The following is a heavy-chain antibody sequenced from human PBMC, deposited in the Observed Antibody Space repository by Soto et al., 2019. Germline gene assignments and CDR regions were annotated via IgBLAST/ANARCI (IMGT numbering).Heavy chain of an antibody. D-gene: IGHD3-3*01. CDR1: GYTFSDYY. V-gene: IGHV3-11*01. J-gene: IGHJ4*02. CDR3: ASHYDMWSGYLSPVDY. CDR2: IDTSGTKI. Sequence: QVQLVESGGDLVKPGGSLRLSCAASGYTFSDYYMSWIRQAPGKGLEWISYIDTSGTKIYYADSVKGRFIITRENANNSLYLEMNSLRDEDTAVYYCASHYDMWSGYLSPVDYWGQGTLVTVSS.